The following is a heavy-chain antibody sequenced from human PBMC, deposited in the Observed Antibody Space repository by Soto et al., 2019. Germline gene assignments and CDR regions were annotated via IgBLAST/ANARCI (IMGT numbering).Heavy chain of an antibody. J-gene: IGHJ4*02. CDR3: ARLNSDYAVDF. Sequence: ASVKVSCKPSGYIFTSYGFSWLRQAPGQGPEWMGWISTSNDDKRDTQKFRDRVTMTTDTSTSTAYMELRSLRFDDTAVYYCARLNSDYAVDFWGQGTLVTVSS. V-gene: IGHV1-18*04. CDR2: ISTSNDDK. CDR1: GYIFTSYG. D-gene: IGHD5-12*01.